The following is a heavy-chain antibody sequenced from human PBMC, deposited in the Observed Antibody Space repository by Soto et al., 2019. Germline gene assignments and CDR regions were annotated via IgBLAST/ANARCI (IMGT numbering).Heavy chain of an antibody. J-gene: IGHJ5*02. V-gene: IGHV4-31*03. CDR3: TRGLSNPGWFDP. Sequence: TLSLTSTVSCGSVSSGGYYWSWIRQHPGKGLEWIGYIYYSGSTYYNPSLKSRVTISVDTSKNQFSLKLSSVTAADTAVYYCTRGLSNPGWFDPWGQGTLLTVSS. CDR1: CGSVSSGGYY. CDR2: IYYSGST. D-gene: IGHD4-4*01.